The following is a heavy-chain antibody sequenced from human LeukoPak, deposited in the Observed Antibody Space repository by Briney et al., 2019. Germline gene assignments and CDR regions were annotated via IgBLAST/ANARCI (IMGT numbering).Heavy chain of an antibody. CDR1: GGSISSYY. CDR3: ARHQADYDFWSGSFYGMDV. J-gene: IGHJ6*02. D-gene: IGHD3-3*01. CDR2: IXXXGNT. V-gene: IGHV4-59*08. Sequence: SETLSLTCTVSGGSISSYYWSWIRQPXXXXXEWIXYIXXXGNTNYNPSLKSRVTISVDTSKNQFSLKLSSVTAADTAVYYCARHQADYDFWSGSFYGMDVWGQGTTVTVSS.